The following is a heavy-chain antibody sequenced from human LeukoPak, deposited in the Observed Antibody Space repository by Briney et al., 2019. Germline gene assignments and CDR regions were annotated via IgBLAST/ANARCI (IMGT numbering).Heavy chain of an antibody. CDR3: ARVLFRGVKHSSDY. CDR2: INPNSGGT. V-gene: IGHV1-2*02. Sequence: ASVNVSCKASGYTFTRYYMHWVGQAPGQGREWMGWINPNSGGTNYEQKFQGRVTMTRDTSISTAYMELSSVRSADTAVYYCARVLFRGVKHSSDYWGQGTLVTVSS. D-gene: IGHD3-10*01. J-gene: IGHJ4*02. CDR1: GYTFTRYY.